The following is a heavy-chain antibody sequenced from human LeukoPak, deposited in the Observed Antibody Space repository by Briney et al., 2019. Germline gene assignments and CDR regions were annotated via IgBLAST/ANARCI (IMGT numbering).Heavy chain of an antibody. V-gene: IGHV3-53*01. CDR1: GFTVSSNY. CDR2: IYRGSST. J-gene: IGHJ4*02. CDR3: ARALYNHGWFPDYFDS. D-gene: IGHD6-19*01. Sequence: PGGSLRLSCAASGFTVSSNYMSWVRKAPGEGLVWVSVIYRGSSTYYADSVKGRFTISRDNSKNTMYLQMNSLRAEDTAVYYCARALYNHGWFPDYFDSWGQGTLVTVSS.